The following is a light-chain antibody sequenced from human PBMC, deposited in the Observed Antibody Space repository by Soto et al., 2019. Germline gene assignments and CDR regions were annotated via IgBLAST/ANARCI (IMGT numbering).Light chain of an antibody. CDR1: ESVHRN. CDR3: QHYNNWPPT. CDR2: YAS. Sequence: EMVMTQSPATLSVSPGERVTLSCRASESVHRNLAWYQQKPGQGPSLLIYYASTRATGVPDRFTGSGSGTEFTLTISSLQSEDSGVYHCQHYNNWPPTFSPGTKVEIK. J-gene: IGKJ3*01. V-gene: IGKV3-15*01.